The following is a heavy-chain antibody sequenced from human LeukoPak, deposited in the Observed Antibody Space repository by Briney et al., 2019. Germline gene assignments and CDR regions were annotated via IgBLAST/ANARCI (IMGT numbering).Heavy chain of an antibody. J-gene: IGHJ3*02. Sequence: GGSLRLSCAASGFTFSSYTMNWDRQAPGKGLEWVSSISSGSRSIFYADSVKGRFTISRDNTKNSLYLQLNSLRAEDTAVYYCASTYYGISDAFDIWGQGTMVTVSS. V-gene: IGHV3-21*01. D-gene: IGHD3-9*01. CDR1: GFTFSSYT. CDR2: ISSGSRSI. CDR3: ASTYYGISDAFDI.